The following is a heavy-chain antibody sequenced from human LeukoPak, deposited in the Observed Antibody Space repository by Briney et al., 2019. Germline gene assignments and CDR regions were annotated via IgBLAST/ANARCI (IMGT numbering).Heavy chain of an antibody. CDR1: GFTFSSYA. J-gene: IGHJ3*02. V-gene: IGHV3-23*01. D-gene: IGHD3-22*01. CDR2: ISGSGGST. CDR3: ARGGRGSAAVVAPRSFDI. Sequence: GGSLRLSCAASGFTFSSYAMSWVRQAPGKGLEWVSAISGSGGSTYYADSVKGRFTISRDNSKNTLYLQMNSLRAEDSALYYCARGGRGSAAVVAPRSFDIWGQGTMVTVSS.